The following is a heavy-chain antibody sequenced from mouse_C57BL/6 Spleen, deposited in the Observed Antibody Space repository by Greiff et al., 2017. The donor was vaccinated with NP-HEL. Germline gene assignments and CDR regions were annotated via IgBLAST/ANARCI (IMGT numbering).Heavy chain of an antibody. J-gene: IGHJ2*01. D-gene: IGHD3-2*02. CDR2: INPSSGYT. CDR1: GYTFTSYW. CDR3: ARRDGTAQAHFDY. V-gene: IGHV1-7*01. Sequence: QVQLKQSGAELAKPGASVKLSCKASGYTFTSYWMHWVKQRPGQGLEWIGYINPSSGYTKYNQKFKDKATLTADKSSSTAYMQLSSLTYEDSAVYYRARRDGTAQAHFDYWGQGTTLTVSS.